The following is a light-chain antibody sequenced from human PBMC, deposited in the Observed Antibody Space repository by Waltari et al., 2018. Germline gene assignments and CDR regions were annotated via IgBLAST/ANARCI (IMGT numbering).Light chain of an antibody. Sequence: QSALTQPRSVSGSPGQSVTISCTGTSSDVGGYNYVSWYQQYPGKAPKLMIYDVSKRPSGVPDRFSGSKSGNTASLTISGLQAEDEVDYYCCSYAGSYTPLVFGGGTKLTVL. CDR2: DVS. V-gene: IGLV2-11*01. CDR1: SSDVGGYNY. CDR3: CSYAGSYTPLV. J-gene: IGLJ3*02.